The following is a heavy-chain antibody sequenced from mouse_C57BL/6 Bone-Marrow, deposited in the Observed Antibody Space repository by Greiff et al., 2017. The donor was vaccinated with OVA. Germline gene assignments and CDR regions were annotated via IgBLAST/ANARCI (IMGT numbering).Heavy chain of an antibody. CDR1: GFTFTEYT. CDR3: SRHGDFNPFDWSCDV. V-gene: IGHV1-62-2*01. J-gene: IGHJ1*03. CDR2: IYPGSGSI. Sequence: QVQLQQSGAELVKPGASVKLSCTASGFTFTEYTIHWVKQRSGQGLEWIGWIYPGSGSIKYNEKFQDKATFTADKATNTVYLELSRLTSEDSAVYFCSRHGDFNPFDWSCDVWGTGTAVTV.